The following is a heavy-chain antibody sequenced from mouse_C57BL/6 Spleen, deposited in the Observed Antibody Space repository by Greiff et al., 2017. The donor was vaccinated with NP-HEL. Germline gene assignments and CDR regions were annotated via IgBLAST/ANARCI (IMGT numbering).Heavy chain of an antibody. CDR1: GFTFSSYG. V-gene: IGHV5-6*02. CDR3: ARDDYEDYYAMDY. J-gene: IGHJ4*01. D-gene: IGHD2-4*01. Sequence: DVKLQESGGDLVKPGGSLKLSCAASGFTFSSYGMSWVRQTPDKRLEWVATISSGGSYTYYPDSVKGRFTISRDNAKNTLYLQMSSLKSEDTAMYYCARDDYEDYYAMDYWGQGTSVTVSS. CDR2: ISSGGSYT.